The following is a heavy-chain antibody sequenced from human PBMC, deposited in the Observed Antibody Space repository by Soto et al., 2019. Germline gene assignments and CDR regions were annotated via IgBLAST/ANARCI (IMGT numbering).Heavy chain of an antibody. J-gene: IGHJ4*02. CDR1: GGSISSYG. Sequence: SVTLCLPCTVSGGSISSYGGRWIRQPPGKGLEWIGYIYYSGSTNYNPSLKSRVTISVDTSKNQFSLKLSSVTAADTSLCYCARRYGYSFDYWGQGTLVTVSS. CDR2: IYYSGST. D-gene: IGHD1-1*01. CDR3: ARRYGYSFDY. V-gene: IGHV4-59*08.